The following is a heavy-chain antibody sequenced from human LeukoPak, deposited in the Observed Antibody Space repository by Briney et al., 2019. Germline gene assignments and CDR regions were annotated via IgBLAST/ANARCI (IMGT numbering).Heavy chain of an antibody. J-gene: IGHJ4*02. Sequence: GGSLRLSCAASGFTVSNNYMSWVRQAPGKGLEWVSVIYSGGTTYYADSVKGRFTISRDSSKNTLYLQVNSLRAEDTAVYYCARDFDGDYSFDYWGQGTLVTVSS. CDR2: IYSGGTT. D-gene: IGHD4-17*01. V-gene: IGHV3-66*01. CDR1: GFTVSNNY. CDR3: ARDFDGDYSFDY.